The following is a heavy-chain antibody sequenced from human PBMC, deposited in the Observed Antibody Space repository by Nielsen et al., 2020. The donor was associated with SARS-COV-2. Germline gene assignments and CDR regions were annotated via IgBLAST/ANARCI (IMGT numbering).Heavy chain of an antibody. CDR3: ARENSGPGGTASYGMDL. Sequence: ASVKVSCKASGYSFSRYPMNWVRQAPGQGLEWMGWIDTNIGKPTPAQGFTGRFVFSSDTSVSTASLQISTLRAEDTAVYYCARENSGPGGTASYGMDLWGQGTTVTASS. CDR1: GYSFSRYP. D-gene: IGHD3-10*01. V-gene: IGHV7-4-1*02. CDR2: IDTNIGKP. J-gene: IGHJ6*02.